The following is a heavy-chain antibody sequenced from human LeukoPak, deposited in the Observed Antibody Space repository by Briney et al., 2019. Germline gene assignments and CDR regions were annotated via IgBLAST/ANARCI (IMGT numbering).Heavy chain of an antibody. J-gene: IGHJ4*02. CDR3: ARVPVSGNYYYFDS. CDR2: INPNSGDT. Sequence: VASVKVSCKASGYTFTAYYMHWVRQAPGQGLGWMGWINPNSGDTNYAQKFQGRVTMTRDTSITTAYMGLSSLGSDDTAVYYCARVPVSGNYYYFDSWDQGTLVTVSS. V-gene: IGHV1-2*02. CDR1: GYTFTAYY. D-gene: IGHD1-26*01.